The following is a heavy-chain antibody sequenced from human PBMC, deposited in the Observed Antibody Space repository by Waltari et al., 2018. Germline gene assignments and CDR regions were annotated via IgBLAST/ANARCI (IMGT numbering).Heavy chain of an antibody. CDR1: GFMFSSYS. CDR3: AKEGLGGDRQFDY. V-gene: IGHV3-21*06. J-gene: IGHJ4*02. CDR2: ISGDNTYT. Sequence: EVQLVESGGGLVQPGGSLRLSCVASGFMFSSYSMIWVRQAPGKGLEWVSSISGDNTYTYYSGSVKGRFTISRDNAKNSLFLQMNGLRDEDTAIYYCAKEGLGGDRQFDYWGQGTLVSVSS. D-gene: IGHD2-21*02.